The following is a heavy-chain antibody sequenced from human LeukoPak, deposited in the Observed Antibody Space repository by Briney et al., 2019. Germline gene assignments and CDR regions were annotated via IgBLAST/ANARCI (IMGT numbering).Heavy chain of an antibody. CDR1: GFTFSSYS. CDR2: ISSSSSYI. D-gene: IGHD3-22*01. CDR3: ARDPDSSFTFDY. J-gene: IGHJ4*02. V-gene: IGHV3-21*01. Sequence: GGSLRLSCAASGFTFSSYSMNWVRQAPGKGLEWVSSISSSSSYIYYADSVKGRFTISRDNAKNTLYLQMNSLRAEDTAVYYCARDPDSSFTFDYWGQGTLVTVSS.